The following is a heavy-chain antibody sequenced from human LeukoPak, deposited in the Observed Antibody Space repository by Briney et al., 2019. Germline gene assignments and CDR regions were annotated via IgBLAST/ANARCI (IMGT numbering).Heavy chain of an antibody. CDR2: ISAYNGNT. J-gene: IGHJ4*02. CDR1: GYTFTSYG. D-gene: IGHD6-19*01. CDR3: ARGVSSGWYFVGYFDY. Sequence: GASVKVSCKASGYTFTSYGISWVRQAPGQGLEWMGWISAYNGNTNYAQKLQGRVTMTTDTSTSTAYMELRSLRSDDTAVYYCARGVSSGWYFVGYFDYWGQGTLVTVSS. V-gene: IGHV1-18*01.